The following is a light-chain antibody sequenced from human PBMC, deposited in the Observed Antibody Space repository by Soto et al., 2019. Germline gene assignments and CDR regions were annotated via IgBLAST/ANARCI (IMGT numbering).Light chain of an antibody. CDR1: QSISTY. V-gene: IGKV1-39*01. CDR2: GAS. J-gene: IGKJ2*01. Sequence: DIQMTQSPSSLSASVGDRVTITCRASQSISTYLNWYQQKPGKAPKLLIYGASTLQSGVTSGFSGSGSGTDFTLTISSLQPEDFATYYCQQSYTTPRTFGQGTKLEIK. CDR3: QQSYTTPRT.